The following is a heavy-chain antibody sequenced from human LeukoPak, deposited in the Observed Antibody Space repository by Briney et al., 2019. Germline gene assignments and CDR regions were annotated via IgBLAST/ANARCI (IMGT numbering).Heavy chain of an antibody. Sequence: ASVKVSCKASGYTFTGYYMHWVRQAPGQGLEWMGIINPSGGSTSYAQKFQGRVTMTRDTSTSTVYMELSSLRSEDTAVYYCAIDSSGWYVDYWGQGTLVTVSS. CDR3: AIDSSGWYVDY. CDR2: INPSGGST. V-gene: IGHV1-46*01. D-gene: IGHD6-19*01. J-gene: IGHJ4*02. CDR1: GYTFTGYY.